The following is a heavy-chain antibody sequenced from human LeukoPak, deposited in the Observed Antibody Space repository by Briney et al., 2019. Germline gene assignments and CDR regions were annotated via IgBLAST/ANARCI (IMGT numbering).Heavy chain of an antibody. Sequence: GGSLRLSCAASGFTFSSYSMNWVRQAPGKGLDWVSSISSSSGSIYYADSVKGRFTISRDNAKNSLYLQMNSLRAEDTALYYCETDGWELLGGGAFDIWGQGTMVTVSS. CDR2: ISSSSGSI. J-gene: IGHJ3*02. CDR3: ETDGWELLGGGAFDI. D-gene: IGHD1-26*01. V-gene: IGHV3-21*04. CDR1: GFTFSSYS.